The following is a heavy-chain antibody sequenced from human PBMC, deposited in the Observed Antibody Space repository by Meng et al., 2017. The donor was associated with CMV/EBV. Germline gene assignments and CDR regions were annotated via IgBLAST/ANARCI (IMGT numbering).Heavy chain of an antibody. V-gene: IGHV4-30-4*08. J-gene: IGHJ5*02. CDR1: GGSISSGDYY. Sequence: QESGPGLVKPSQTLSLTCTVSGGSISSGDYYWSWIRQPPGKGLEWIGYIYYSGSTYYNPSLKSRVTISVDTSKNQFSLKLSSVTAADTAVYYCARVYCSGGSCYGNWFDPWGQGTLVTVSS. CDR3: ARVYCSGGSCYGNWFDP. D-gene: IGHD2-15*01. CDR2: IYYSGST.